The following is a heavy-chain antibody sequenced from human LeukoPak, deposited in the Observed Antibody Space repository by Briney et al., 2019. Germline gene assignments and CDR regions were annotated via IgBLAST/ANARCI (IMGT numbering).Heavy chain of an antibody. V-gene: IGHV4-39*02. CDR3: AKLPWLDNAFDV. D-gene: IGHD5-12*01. CDR2: ISFSGST. Sequence: SETLSLTCTVSGASISNDDYYWGWIRQPPSKGLEWIGTISFSGSTYYNPSLESRLTMSIDMSKNHFSLKLSSVTAADTAVYYCAKLPWLDNAFDVWGQGTIVTVSS. CDR1: GASISNDDYY. J-gene: IGHJ3*01.